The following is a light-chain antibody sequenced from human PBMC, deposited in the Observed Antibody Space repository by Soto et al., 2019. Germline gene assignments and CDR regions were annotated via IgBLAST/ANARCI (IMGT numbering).Light chain of an antibody. CDR3: LQHDSYPRT. V-gene: IGKV1-17*01. J-gene: IGKJ1*01. Sequence: XVITSCRASQGIANDLAWFQQKPGKAPKRLIYAASRLQSGVPSRFSGSGSGTEFTLTISSLQPEDFATYYCLQHDSYPRTFGQGTKV. CDR2: AAS. CDR1: QGIAND.